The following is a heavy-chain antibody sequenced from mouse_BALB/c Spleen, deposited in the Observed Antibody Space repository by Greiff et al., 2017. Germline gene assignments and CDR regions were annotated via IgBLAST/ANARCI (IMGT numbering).Heavy chain of an antibody. CDR2: IYPGNSDT. J-gene: IGHJ4*01. D-gene: IGHD2-4*01. CDR1: GYTFTSYW. V-gene: IGHV1-5*01. CDR3: TRWGDYDEDYAMDY. Sequence: EVQLQQSGTVLARPGASVKMSCKASGYTFTSYWMHWVKQRPGQGLEWIGAIYPGNSDTSYNQKFKGKAKLTAVTSTSTAYMELSSLTNEDSAVYYCTRWGDYDEDYAMDYWGQGTSVTVSS.